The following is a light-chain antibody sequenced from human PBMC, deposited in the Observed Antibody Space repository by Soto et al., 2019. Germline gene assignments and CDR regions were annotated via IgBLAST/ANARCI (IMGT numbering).Light chain of an antibody. CDR2: DDS. J-gene: IGLJ2*01. CDR1: NIGSKS. CDR3: QVWHIGIDHRGV. V-gene: IGLV3-21*02. Sequence: SYELTQAPSVSAAPGQTARITCVADNIGSKSVNWYQQRPGQVPILVLYDDSDRPSGIPERFSGSNSGNTATLTISAVAAGDEADYYCQVWHIGIDHRGVFGGGTKLTVL.